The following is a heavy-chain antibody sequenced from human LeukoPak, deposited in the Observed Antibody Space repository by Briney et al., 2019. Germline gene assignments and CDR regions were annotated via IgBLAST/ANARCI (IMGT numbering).Heavy chain of an antibody. CDR3: AREDHDYGDSAAFDI. CDR1: GGSISRYY. Sequence: SETLSLTCTVSGGSISRYYSSWIRQHPGKGLEWIWYIYYGGSTNYNPPPKSRVTISVDTSKNQLSMKLSSVTAADTAVYYCAREDHDYGDSAAFDIWGQGTMVTVSS. V-gene: IGHV4-59*01. J-gene: IGHJ3*02. D-gene: IGHD4-17*01. CDR2: IYYGGST.